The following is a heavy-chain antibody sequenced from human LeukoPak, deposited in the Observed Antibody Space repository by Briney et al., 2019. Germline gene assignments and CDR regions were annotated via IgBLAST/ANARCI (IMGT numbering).Heavy chain of an antibody. CDR3: ARYSSSWYSYYYGMDV. V-gene: IGHV1-8*01. D-gene: IGHD6-13*01. CDR2: MNPNSGNT. Sequence: VASVKVSCTASGYTFTSYDINWVRQATGQGLEWMGWMNPNSGNTGYAQKFQGRVTMTRNTSISTAYMELSSLRSEDTAVYYCARYSSSWYSYYYGMDVWGQGTTVTASS. CDR1: GYTFTSYD. J-gene: IGHJ6*02.